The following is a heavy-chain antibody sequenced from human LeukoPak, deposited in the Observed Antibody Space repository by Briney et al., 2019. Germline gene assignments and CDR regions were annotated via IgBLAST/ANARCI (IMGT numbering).Heavy chain of an antibody. CDR3: ARGGVAARLRWFDP. D-gene: IGHD6-6*01. Sequence: SGGSLRLSCAASGFTLSSHSMNWVRQAPGKGLEWVSYISSSSSTIYYADSVKGRFTISRDNAKNSLYLEMNSLGAEDTAVYYCARGGVAARLRWFDPWGQGTLVTVSS. CDR2: ISSSSSTI. J-gene: IGHJ5*02. CDR1: GFTLSSHS. V-gene: IGHV3-48*01.